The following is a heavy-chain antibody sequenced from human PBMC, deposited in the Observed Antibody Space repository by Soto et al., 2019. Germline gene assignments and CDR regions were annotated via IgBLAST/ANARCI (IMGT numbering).Heavy chain of an antibody. D-gene: IGHD3-22*01. CDR3: ARGSPYYYDSSGLGY. J-gene: IGHJ4*02. Sequence: HPGGSLRLSCAASGFTFSSYAMHWVRQAPGKGLEWVAVISYDGSNKYYADSVKGRFTISRDNSKNTLYLQMNSLRAEDTAVYYCARGSPYYYDSSGLGYWGQGTLVTVSS. V-gene: IGHV3-30-3*01. CDR1: GFTFSSYA. CDR2: ISYDGSNK.